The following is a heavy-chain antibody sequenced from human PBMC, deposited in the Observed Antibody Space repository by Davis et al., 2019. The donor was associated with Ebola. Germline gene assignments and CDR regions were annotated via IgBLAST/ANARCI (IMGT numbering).Heavy chain of an antibody. D-gene: IGHD5-18*01. V-gene: IGHV4-34*01. CDR2: INHSGST. CDR3: ARGGYSYGFDY. CDR1: GGSFSGYY. Sequence: SETLSLTCAVYGGSFSGYYWSWIRQPPGKGLEWIGEINHSGSTNYNPSLKSRVTISVDTSKNQFSLKLSSVTAADTAVHYCARGGYSYGFDYWGQGTLVTVSS. J-gene: IGHJ4*02.